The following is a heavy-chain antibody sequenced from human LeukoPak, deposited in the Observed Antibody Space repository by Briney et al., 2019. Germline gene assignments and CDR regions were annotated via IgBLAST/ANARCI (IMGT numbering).Heavy chain of an antibody. CDR3: AKDQDYGGNPFFDY. V-gene: IGHV3-30*02. D-gene: IGHD4-23*01. CDR1: GFTFSSYG. CDR2: IRYDGSNK. Sequence: PGGSLRLSCAASGFTFSSYGMHWVRQAPGKGLEWVAFIRYDGSNKYYADSVKGRFTISRDNSKNTLYLQMNSLRAEDTAVYYCAKDQDYGGNPFFDYWGQGTLVTVSS. J-gene: IGHJ4*02.